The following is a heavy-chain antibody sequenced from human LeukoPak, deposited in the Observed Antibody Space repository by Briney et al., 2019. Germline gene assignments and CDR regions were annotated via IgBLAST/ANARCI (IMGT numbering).Heavy chain of an antibody. D-gene: IGHD3-22*01. CDR3: ARGRYYYDSSGYYY. CDR1: GGSLSGYY. Sequence: KPSETLSLTCAVYGGSLSGYYWSWIRQPPGKGLEWIGEINHSGSTNYNPSLKSRVTISVDTSKNQFSLKLSSVTAADTAVYYCARGRYYYDSSGYYYWGQGTLVTVSS. V-gene: IGHV4-34*01. J-gene: IGHJ4*02. CDR2: INHSGST.